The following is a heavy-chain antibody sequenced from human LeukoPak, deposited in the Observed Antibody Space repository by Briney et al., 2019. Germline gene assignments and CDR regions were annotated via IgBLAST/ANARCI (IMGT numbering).Heavy chain of an antibody. V-gene: IGHV3-53*01. D-gene: IGHD5-18*01. J-gene: IGHJ4*02. CDR3: ASGKETSMAQGY. Sequence: PGGSLRLYCAVSSFTVSSNYMTWLRQAPGKGLEGVSDIYSGGSIYYADSVKGRFTISRDISKNTVDLQLNSLRAEDTAVYYCASGKETSMAQGYWGQGTLVTVSS. CDR1: SFTVSSNY. CDR2: IYSGGSI.